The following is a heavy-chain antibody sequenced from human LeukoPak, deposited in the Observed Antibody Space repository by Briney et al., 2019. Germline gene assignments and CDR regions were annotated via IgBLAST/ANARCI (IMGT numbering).Heavy chain of an antibody. D-gene: IGHD2-15*01. J-gene: IGHJ4*02. V-gene: IGHV1-8*01. Sequence: ASVKVSCKASGYTFTSYDINWVRQATGQGLEWMGWMNPNSGNTGYAQKFQGRVTMTRNTSISTAYMELSSLRSEDTAVYYCARGRYCSGGSCYPPNFDYWGQGTRVTVSS. CDR2: MNPNSGNT. CDR1: GYTFTSYD. CDR3: ARGRYCSGGSCYPPNFDY.